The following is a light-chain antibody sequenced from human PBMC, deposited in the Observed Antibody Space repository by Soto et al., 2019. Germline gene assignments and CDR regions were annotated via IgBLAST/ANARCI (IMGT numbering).Light chain of an antibody. CDR3: QQYESYPLT. V-gene: IGKV1-5*03. Sequence: DIQMTQSPSTLSASVGDRVTITCRASQSVSAWLAWYQQKPGKAPELLIYSASTVETGVPSRFCGSGSETEFTLTISSLRPDDFATYYCQQYESYPLTFGGGTRIEIK. J-gene: IGKJ4*01. CDR1: QSVSAW. CDR2: SAS.